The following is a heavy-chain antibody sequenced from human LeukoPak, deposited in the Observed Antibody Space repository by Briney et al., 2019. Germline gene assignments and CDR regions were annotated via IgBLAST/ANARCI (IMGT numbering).Heavy chain of an antibody. Sequence: PSETLSLTCTVSGGSISSSSYYWGWIRQPPGKGLEWIGSIYYSGSTYYNPSLKSRVTISVDTSKNQFSLKLSSVTAADTAVYYCARGKKGPDYGDTYYFDYWGQGTLVTVSS. D-gene: IGHD4-17*01. J-gene: IGHJ4*02. CDR1: GGSISSSSYY. CDR3: ARGKKGPDYGDTYYFDY. CDR2: IYYSGST. V-gene: IGHV4-39*07.